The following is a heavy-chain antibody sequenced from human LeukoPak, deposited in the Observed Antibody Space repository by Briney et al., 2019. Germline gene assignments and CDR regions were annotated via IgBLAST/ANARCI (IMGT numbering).Heavy chain of an antibody. J-gene: IGHJ4*02. V-gene: IGHV4-59*12. CDR2: IYYSGST. CDR1: GGSISSYY. CDR3: ARDTAGFDY. D-gene: IGHD5-18*01. Sequence: PSETLSLTCSVSGGSISSYYWSWIRQPPGKGLEWIGYIYYSGSTNYNPSLKSRVTISVDTSKNQFSLKLSSVTAADTAVYYCARDTAGFDYWGQGTLVTVSS.